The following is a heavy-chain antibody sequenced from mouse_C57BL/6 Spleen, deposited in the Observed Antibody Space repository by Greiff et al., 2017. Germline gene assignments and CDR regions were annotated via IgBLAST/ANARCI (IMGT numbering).Heavy chain of an antibody. CDR1: GYTFTSYW. CDR3: ARSLYDYPFAY. J-gene: IGHJ3*01. D-gene: IGHD2-4*01. CDR2: IDPSDSYT. Sequence: QVQLQQPGAELVMPGASVKLSCKASGYTFTSYWMHWVKQRPGQGLEWIGEIDPSDSYTNYNQKFKGKSTLTVDKSSSTAYMHLSILTSEDSAVYYCARSLYDYPFAYWGQGTLVTVSA. V-gene: IGHV1-69*01.